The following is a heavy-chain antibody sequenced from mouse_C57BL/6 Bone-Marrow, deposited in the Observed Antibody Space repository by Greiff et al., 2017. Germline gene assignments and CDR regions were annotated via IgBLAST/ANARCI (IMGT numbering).Heavy chain of an antibody. Sequence: LMESGAELAKPGASVKLSCKASGYTFTSYWMHWVKQRPGQGLEWIGYINPSSGYTKYNQKFKDKATLTADKSSSTAYMQLSSLTYEDSAVYSCYRSYYSNFYYAMDYWGQGTSVTVSS. CDR3: YRSYYSNFYYAMDY. CDR2: INPSSGYT. V-gene: IGHV1-7*01. D-gene: IGHD2-5*01. J-gene: IGHJ4*01. CDR1: GYTFTSYW.